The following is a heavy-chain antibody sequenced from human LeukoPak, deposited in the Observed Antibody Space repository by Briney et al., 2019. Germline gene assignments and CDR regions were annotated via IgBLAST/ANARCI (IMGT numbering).Heavy chain of an antibody. Sequence: PGRTLRLSRAASGFTFSSYRMHWVRPAPGKGLEWVAVIWYEGRNKYYADAVKGRFTISRDNSKNTLYLQMNSLRAEDTAVYYCARGPYCGGDCPTRPEYFQHWGQGTLVTVSS. CDR3: ARGPYCGGDCPTRPEYFQH. CDR1: GFTFSSYR. J-gene: IGHJ1*01. V-gene: IGHV3-33*01. D-gene: IGHD2-21*02. CDR2: IWYEGRNK.